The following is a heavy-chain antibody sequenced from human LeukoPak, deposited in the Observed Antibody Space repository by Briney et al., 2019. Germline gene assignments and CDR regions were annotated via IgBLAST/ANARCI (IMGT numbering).Heavy chain of an antibody. V-gene: IGHV1-18*01. CDR3: ARDYDSSGYNGFDY. Sequence: ASVKVSCKASGYTFTSYGISWVRQAPGQGLEWMGWISAYNGNTNYAQKLQGRVTMTTDTSTSTAYMELRSLRSDDTAVYYCARDYDSSGYNGFDYWGQGTLVTVSS. J-gene: IGHJ4*02. D-gene: IGHD3-22*01. CDR2: ISAYNGNT. CDR1: GYTFTSYG.